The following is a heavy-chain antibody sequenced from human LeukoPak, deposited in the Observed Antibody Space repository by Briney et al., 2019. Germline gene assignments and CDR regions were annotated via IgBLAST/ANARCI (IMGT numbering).Heavy chain of an antibody. J-gene: IGHJ4*02. CDR1: GFTFSSYC. D-gene: IGHD6-6*01. Sequence: GGSLRLSCAASGFTFSSYCMHWVRQAPGKGLVWVSGINSDGGGTNYADSVKGRFTISRNNAKNTFFLQMNDLRAEDTAVFYCAGEAAIAARLDYFYYWGQGTLVTVSP. CDR2: INSDGGGT. V-gene: IGHV3-74*01. CDR3: AGEAAIAARLDYFYY.